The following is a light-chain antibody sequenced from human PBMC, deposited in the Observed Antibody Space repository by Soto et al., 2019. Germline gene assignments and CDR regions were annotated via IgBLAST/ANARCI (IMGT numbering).Light chain of an antibody. J-gene: IGKJ1*01. Sequence: EIVLTQSPATLSLSPGERAALSCRASQSVSSNLAWYQQKPGQAPRLLIYGASNRATGIPDRFSGSGSGTDFTLTISRLEPEDFAVYYCQQFLATFGQGTKVDIK. V-gene: IGKV3-20*01. CDR3: QQFLAT. CDR2: GAS. CDR1: QSVSSN.